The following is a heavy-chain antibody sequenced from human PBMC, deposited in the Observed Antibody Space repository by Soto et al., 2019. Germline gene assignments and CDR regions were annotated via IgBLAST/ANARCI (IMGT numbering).Heavy chain of an antibody. CDR3: ARSYYDSSGYPSYYYYGMDV. J-gene: IGHJ6*02. V-gene: IGHV1-69*02. CDR2: IIPILGIA. Sequence: QVQLVQSGAEVKKPGSSVKVSCKASGGTFSSYTISWVRQAPGQGLEWMGRIIPILGIANYAQKFQGRVTITADKSXTTXYXALSSLRSEDTAVYYCARSYYDSSGYPSYYYYGMDVWGQGTTVTVSS. D-gene: IGHD3-22*01. CDR1: GGTFSSYT.